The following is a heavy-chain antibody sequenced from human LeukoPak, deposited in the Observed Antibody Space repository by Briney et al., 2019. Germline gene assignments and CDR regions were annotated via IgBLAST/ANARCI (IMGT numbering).Heavy chain of an antibody. V-gene: IGHV4-59*01. CDR1: GGSISSYY. D-gene: IGHD3-22*01. CDR2: IYYSGST. CDR3: ARVREDSSGYYQGRYFDY. J-gene: IGHJ4*02. Sequence: SETLSLTCTVSGGSISSYYWSWIRQPPGKGLEWIGYIYYSGSTNYNPSLKSRVTISVDTSKNQFSLKLSSVTAADTAVYYCARVREDSSGYYQGRYFDYWGQGTLVTVSS.